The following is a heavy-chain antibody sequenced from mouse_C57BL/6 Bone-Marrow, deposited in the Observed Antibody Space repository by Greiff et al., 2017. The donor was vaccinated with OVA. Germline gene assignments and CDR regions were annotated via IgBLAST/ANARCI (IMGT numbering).Heavy chain of an antibody. CDR3: TTGSTMVTDY. V-gene: IGHV14-4*01. CDR1: GFNIKDDY. CDR2: IDPENGDT. D-gene: IGHD2-2*01. Sequence: EVQLQQSGAELVRPGASVKLSCTASGFNIKDDYMHWVKQRPEQGLEWIGWIDPENGDTEYASKFQGKATIPADPSSNTAYLQLSSLTSEDTAVDYCTTGSTMVTDYWGQGTTLTVSS. J-gene: IGHJ2*01.